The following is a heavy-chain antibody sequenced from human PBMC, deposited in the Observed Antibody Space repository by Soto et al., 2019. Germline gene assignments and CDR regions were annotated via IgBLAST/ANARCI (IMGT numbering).Heavy chain of an antibody. CDR2: ISAYNGHT. CDR3: SGSFSPAGY. D-gene: IGHD6-13*01. CDR1: GYTFTSYA. V-gene: IGHV1-18*01. J-gene: IGHJ4*02. Sequence: QVQLVQSGAEVKKPGASVKVSCKASGYTFTSYAINWVRQAPAQGVEWMGWISAYNGHTNYAQKLQGRVTMTTDTSTSTAYLGLRSVGSDDQAVFYCSGSFSPAGYWGEGILVTVST.